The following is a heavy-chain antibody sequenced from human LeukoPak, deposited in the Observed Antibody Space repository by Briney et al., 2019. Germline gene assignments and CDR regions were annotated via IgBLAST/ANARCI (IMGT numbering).Heavy chain of an antibody. CDR1: GVSFSGYY. V-gene: IGHV4-34*01. CDR2: INHSGST. J-gene: IGHJ4*02. D-gene: IGHD1-26*01. Sequence: KPSETLSLTCAVYGVSFSGYYWSWIRRPPGKGLEWIGEINHSGSTNYNPSLKSRVTISLDMSRNQFSLKVNSVTAADTAVYYCARDTYSGTYAGSGTGYWGQGALVTVSS. CDR3: ARDTYSGTYAGSGTGY.